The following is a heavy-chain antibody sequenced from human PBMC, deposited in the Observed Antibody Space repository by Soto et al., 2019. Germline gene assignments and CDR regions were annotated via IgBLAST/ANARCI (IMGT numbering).Heavy chain of an antibody. J-gene: IGHJ3*02. V-gene: IGHV3-11*06. CDR3: ARPTLPFDAFDI. Sequence: PGGSLRLSCAASGFTFSDYYMSWIRQAPGKGLEWVSYISSSSSYTNYADSVKGRFTISRDNAKNSLYLQMNSLRAEDTAVYYCARPTLPFDAFDIWGQGTMVTVSS. CDR2: ISSSSSYT. CDR1: GFTFSDYY.